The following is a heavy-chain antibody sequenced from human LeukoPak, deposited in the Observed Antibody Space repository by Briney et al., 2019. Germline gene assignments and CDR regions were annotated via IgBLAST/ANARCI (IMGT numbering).Heavy chain of an antibody. J-gene: IGHJ4*02. D-gene: IGHD2-2*01. CDR2: IWYDGSNK. CDR1: GFTFSSYG. CDR3: ARDKLLSRPGAFDY. Sequence: GGSLRLPCAASGFTFSSYGMHWVRQAPGKGLEWVAVIWYDGSNKYYADSVKGRFTISRDNSKNTLYLQMNSLRAEDTAVYYCARDKLLSRPGAFDYWGQGTLATVSS. V-gene: IGHV3-33*01.